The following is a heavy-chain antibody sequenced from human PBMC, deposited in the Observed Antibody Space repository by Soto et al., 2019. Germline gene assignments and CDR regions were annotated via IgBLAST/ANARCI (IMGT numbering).Heavy chain of an antibody. J-gene: IGHJ4*02. D-gene: IGHD3-9*01. CDR2: ISGSGGST. CDR3: AKDDYYDILTGYYTGHYFDY. Sequence: GGSLRLSCAASGFTFSSYAMSWVRQAPGKGLEWVSAISGSGGSTYYADSVKGRFTISRDNSKNTLYLQMNSLRAEDTAVYYCAKDDYYDILTGYYTGHYFDYWGQGTLVTVSS. CDR1: GFTFSSYA. V-gene: IGHV3-23*01.